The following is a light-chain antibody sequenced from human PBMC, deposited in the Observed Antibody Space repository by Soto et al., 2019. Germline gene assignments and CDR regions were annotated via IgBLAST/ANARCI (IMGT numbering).Light chain of an antibody. CDR1: QSVYNSY. CDR2: AAS. Sequence: EIVLTQSPGTLSLSPGERDTLSCRASQSVYNSYLAWYQQKPGQTPRLLIHAASNRATGVPDRFSGSGSGTDFTLIISRLEPEDFAVYYCQQYGSPPLTFGQGTKVEI. J-gene: IGKJ2*01. CDR3: QQYGSPPLT. V-gene: IGKV3-20*01.